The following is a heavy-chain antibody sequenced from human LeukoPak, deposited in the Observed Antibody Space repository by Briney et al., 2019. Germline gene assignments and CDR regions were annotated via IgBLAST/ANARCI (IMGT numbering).Heavy chain of an antibody. CDR1: GFTFSSYA. D-gene: IGHD2-2*01. CDR3: ASLGGRYGSSTSCPHRWFDP. Sequence: GGSLRLSCAASGFTFSSYAMSWVRQAPGKGLEWVSAISGSGGSTYYADSVKGRFTISRDNSKNTLYLQINSLRAEDTAVYYCASLGGRYGSSTSCPHRWFDPWGQGTLVTVSS. CDR2: ISGSGGST. V-gene: IGHV3-23*01. J-gene: IGHJ5*02.